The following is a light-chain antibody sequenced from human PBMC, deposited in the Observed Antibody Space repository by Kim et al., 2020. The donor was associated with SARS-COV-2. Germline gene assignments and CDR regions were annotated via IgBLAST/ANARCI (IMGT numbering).Light chain of an antibody. J-gene: IGKJ2*01. CDR2: DAS. CDR1: QDINHY. V-gene: IGKV1-33*01. Sequence: DIQMTQSPSSLSASVGDRVTITCLASQDINHYLNWYQHKPGKAPKLLIYDASNLEAGVPSRFGRSGSGTDFTFTITSLQPEDIATYYCQQYRNNPPYAFGQGAKVDIK. CDR3: QQYRNNPPYA.